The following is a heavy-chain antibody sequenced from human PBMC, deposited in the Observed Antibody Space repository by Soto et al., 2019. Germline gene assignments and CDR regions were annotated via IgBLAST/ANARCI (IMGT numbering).Heavy chain of an antibody. J-gene: IGHJ5*01. CDR3: ARENYYILGGSTYLFDS. V-gene: IGHV4-59*01. CDR2: IYYSGST. Sequence: PSETLSLTYTVSGGSISSYYWSWIRQPPGKGLEWIGYIYYSGSTNYNPSLKSRVSISVDTSKNQFSLKLSSVTAADTAAYYCARENYYILGGSTYLFDSWGQGILVTGS. CDR1: GGSISSYY. D-gene: IGHD3-9*01.